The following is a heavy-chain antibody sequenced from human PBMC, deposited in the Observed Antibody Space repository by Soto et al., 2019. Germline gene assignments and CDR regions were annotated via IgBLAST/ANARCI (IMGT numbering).Heavy chain of an antibody. CDR2: ISSSSSYI. CDR1: GFTFSSYS. D-gene: IGHD6-6*01. J-gene: IGHJ4*02. CDR3: ARPNADKAARPFDY. Sequence: EVQLVESGGGLVKPGGSLRLSCAASGFTFSSYSMNWVRQAPGKGLEWVSSISSSSSYIYYADSVKGRFTISRDNAKNSQYLQMNSLRAEDTAVYYCARPNADKAARPFDYWGQGTLVTVSS. V-gene: IGHV3-21*01.